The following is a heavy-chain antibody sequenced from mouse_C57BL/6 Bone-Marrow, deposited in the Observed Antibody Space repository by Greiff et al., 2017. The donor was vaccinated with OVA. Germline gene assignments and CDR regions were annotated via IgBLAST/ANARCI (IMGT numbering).Heavy chain of an antibody. CDR3: ASPYYFDY. Sequence: VQVVESGAELARPGASVKMSCKASGYTFTSYTMHWVKQRPGQGLEWIGYINPSSGYTKYNQKFKDKATLTADKSSSTAYMQLSSLTSEDSAVYYCASPYYFDYWGQGTTLTVSS. V-gene: IGHV1-4*01. CDR1: GYTFTSYT. J-gene: IGHJ2*01. CDR2: INPSSGYT.